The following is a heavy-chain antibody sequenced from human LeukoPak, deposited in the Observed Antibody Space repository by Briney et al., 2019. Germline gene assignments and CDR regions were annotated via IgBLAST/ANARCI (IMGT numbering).Heavy chain of an antibody. CDR1: GFTFSSYD. CDR2: IHSSGGTI. Sequence: GGSLRLSCAASGFTFSSYDMNWVRQAPGKGLEWVSYIHSSGGTIYYADSVKGRFTISRDSAKNSVYLRMNSLRAEDTALFYCARKLTGTTYFDCWGQGTLVTVSS. J-gene: IGHJ4*02. CDR3: ARKLTGTTYFDC. D-gene: IGHD1-1*01. V-gene: IGHV3-48*03.